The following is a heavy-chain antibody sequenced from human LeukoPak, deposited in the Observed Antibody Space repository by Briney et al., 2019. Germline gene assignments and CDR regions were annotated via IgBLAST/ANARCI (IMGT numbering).Heavy chain of an antibody. Sequence: SQTLSLTCSVSGGSISSGNYYWTWIRQPPEKGLEWIGYIYYSGSTYYNPSLKSRINISVDTSKNQFSLKLSSVTAADTAVYYCARGPENSGSSFDPWGQGTLVTVSS. CDR1: GGSISSGNYY. D-gene: IGHD1-7*01. CDR2: IYYSGST. V-gene: IGHV4-30-4*08. J-gene: IGHJ5*02. CDR3: ARGPENSGSSFDP.